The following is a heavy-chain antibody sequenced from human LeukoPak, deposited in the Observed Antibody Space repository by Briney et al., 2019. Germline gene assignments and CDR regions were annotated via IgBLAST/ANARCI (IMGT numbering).Heavy chain of an antibody. Sequence: ASVKVSCKASGYTFTSYGISWVRQAPGQGLEWMGWISAYNGNTNYAQKLQGRVTMTTDTSTSTAHMELRSLRSDDTAVYYCASGGRPYYYYGMDVWGQGTTVTVSS. CDR3: ASGGRPYYYYGMDV. CDR1: GYTFTSYG. V-gene: IGHV1-18*01. CDR2: ISAYNGNT. D-gene: IGHD2-15*01. J-gene: IGHJ6*02.